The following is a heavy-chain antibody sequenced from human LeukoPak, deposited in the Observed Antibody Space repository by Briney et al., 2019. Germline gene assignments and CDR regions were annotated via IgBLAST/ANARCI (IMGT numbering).Heavy chain of an antibody. CDR1: GFTFSSYG. CDR3: AKDLNQWLRSPFDY. V-gene: IGHV3-30*18. J-gene: IGHJ4*02. D-gene: IGHD5-12*01. Sequence: GGSLRLSCAASGFTFSSYGMHWVRQAPGKGLEWVAVISYDGSNKYYADSVKGRFTISRDNSKNTLYLQMNSLRAEDTAVYYCAKDLNQWLRSPFDYWGQGTLVTVSS. CDR2: ISYDGSNK.